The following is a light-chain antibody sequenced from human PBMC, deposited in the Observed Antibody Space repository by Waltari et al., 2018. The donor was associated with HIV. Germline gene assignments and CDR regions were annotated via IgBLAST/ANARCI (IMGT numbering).Light chain of an antibody. V-gene: IGKV1-5*03. CDR1: QTSSRW. Sequence: DIQMTQSPSPLSASVGDSVTITCRARQTSSRWLAWDQQKPGKAPKLLIYKASSLESGVPSRFSGSGSGTDFTLTISSLQPDDFATYYCLQYKDFPLTFGGGTKVEIK. J-gene: IGKJ4*01. CDR2: KAS. CDR3: LQYKDFPLT.